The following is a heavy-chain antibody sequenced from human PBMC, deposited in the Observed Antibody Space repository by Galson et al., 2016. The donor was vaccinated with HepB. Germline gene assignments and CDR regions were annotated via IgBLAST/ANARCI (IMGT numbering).Heavy chain of an antibody. D-gene: IGHD1-26*01. CDR2: ITQDGSAK. CDR3: ALGQGFLANS. V-gene: IGHV3-7*05. CDR1: GFTFSSYW. J-gene: IGHJ4*02. Sequence: SLRLSCAASGFTFSSYWMNWVRQAPGKGLEWVAIITQDGSAKYYVDSLKGRFTISRDNAKNSLYLQMSSLRPEDTAVYYCALGQGFLANSWGQGTLVTVSS.